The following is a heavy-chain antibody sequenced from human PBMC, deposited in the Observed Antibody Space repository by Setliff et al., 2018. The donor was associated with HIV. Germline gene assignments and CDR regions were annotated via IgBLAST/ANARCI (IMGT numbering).Heavy chain of an antibody. CDR2: ISPYNGNT. CDR3: ARDHCGGDCYSLWYFDL. D-gene: IGHD2-21*02. Sequence: GASVKVSCKASGYTFSNYGISWVRQAPGQGLEWMGWISPYNGNTNYVQKLQGRVTITTDTSTSTAYMELSRLRSEDAAVYYCARDHCGGDCYSLWYFDLWGRGTLVTVLL. J-gene: IGHJ2*01. CDR1: GYTFSNYG. V-gene: IGHV1-18*01.